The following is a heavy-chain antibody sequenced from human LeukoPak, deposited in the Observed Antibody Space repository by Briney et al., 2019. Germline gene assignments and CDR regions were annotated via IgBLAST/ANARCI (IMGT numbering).Heavy chain of an antibody. J-gene: IGHJ4*02. CDR3: AKDNGIVAPSIPLDY. CDR1: GFTFSNYG. D-gene: IGHD5-12*01. Sequence: GGTLRLSCAASGFTFSNYGMSWVRQAPGRGLEWVSTITGSGTNTDYADSVKGRFTISRDNSKNTLYLQMNSLRGDDTAVYYCAKDNGIVAPSIPLDYWGQGTLVTVSS. V-gene: IGHV3-23*01. CDR2: ITGSGTNT.